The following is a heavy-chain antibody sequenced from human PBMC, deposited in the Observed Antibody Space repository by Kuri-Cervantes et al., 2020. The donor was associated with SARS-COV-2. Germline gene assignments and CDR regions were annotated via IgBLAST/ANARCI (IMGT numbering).Heavy chain of an antibody. CDR3: AREDWNDAGVLDY. Sequence: SVKVSCKASGGTFSSYAISWVRQAPGQGLEWMGRIIPIFGTANYAQKFQGRVTITADESTSTAYMELSSLRSDDTAVYYCAREDWNDAGVLDYWGQGTMVTVSS. CDR2: IIPIFGTA. J-gene: IGHJ4*02. V-gene: IGHV1-69*13. D-gene: IGHD1-1*01. CDR1: GGTFSSYA.